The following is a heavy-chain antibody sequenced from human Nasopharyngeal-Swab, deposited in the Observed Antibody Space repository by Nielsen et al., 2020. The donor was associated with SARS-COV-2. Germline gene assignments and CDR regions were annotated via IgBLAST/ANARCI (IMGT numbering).Heavy chain of an antibody. J-gene: IGHJ4*02. V-gene: IGHV3-23*01. CDR1: GFNFNNYA. CDR2: ISVSGGRT. Sequence: GESLKISCAASGFNFNNYAMSWVRQAPGKGPEWVSGISVSGGRTYYADSVTGRFTISRDNSKNMLVLQMSSLRAEDTAIYYCAKDLGVESPLRFDYWGQGTLLTVSS. D-gene: IGHD4-23*01. CDR3: AKDLGVESPLRFDY.